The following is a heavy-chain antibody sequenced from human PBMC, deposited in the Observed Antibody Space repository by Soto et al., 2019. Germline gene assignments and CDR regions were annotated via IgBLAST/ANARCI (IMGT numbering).Heavy chain of an antibody. J-gene: IGHJ6*02. Sequence: PGGSLRLSCAASGFTFSSYGMHWVRQAPGKGLEWVAVISYDGSNKYYADSVKGRFTISRDNSKNTLYLQMNSLRAEDTAVYYCAPLSVSLSGPYGIHVWGQGTTVTVSS. D-gene: IGHD2-15*01. CDR1: GFTFSSYG. CDR3: APLSVSLSGPYGIHV. V-gene: IGHV3-30*03. CDR2: ISYDGSNK.